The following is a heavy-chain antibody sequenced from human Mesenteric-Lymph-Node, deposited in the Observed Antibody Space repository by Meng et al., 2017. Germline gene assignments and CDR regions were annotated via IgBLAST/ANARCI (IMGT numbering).Heavy chain of an antibody. V-gene: IGHV3-74*01. CDR1: GFIFSNYW. Sequence: GGSLRLSCVGSGFIFSNYWMHWVRQAPGKGLVWVSRIKGDESDRAYADSVKGRFTISRDNAKNSLYLQMDSLRAEDTAVYFCGRDFFGSGYFYTDYWGQGRLVTVSS. J-gene: IGHJ4*02. CDR3: GRDFFGSGYFYTDY. D-gene: IGHD3-10*01. CDR2: IKGDESDR.